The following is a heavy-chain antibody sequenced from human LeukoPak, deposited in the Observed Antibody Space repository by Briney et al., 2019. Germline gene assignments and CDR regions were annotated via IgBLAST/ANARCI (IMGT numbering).Heavy chain of an antibody. Sequence: PGGSLRLSCAASGFTFSSYAMSWVRQAPGKGLEWVSLISGDGGSTYYGDSVKGRFTISRDNSKNSLYLEMNSLRIEDTGLYYCAKDKGDGEYVDYWGQGTLVTVSS. CDR2: ISGDGGST. CDR3: AKDKGDGEYVDY. CDR1: GFTFSSYA. V-gene: IGHV3-43*02. D-gene: IGHD5-24*01. J-gene: IGHJ4*02.